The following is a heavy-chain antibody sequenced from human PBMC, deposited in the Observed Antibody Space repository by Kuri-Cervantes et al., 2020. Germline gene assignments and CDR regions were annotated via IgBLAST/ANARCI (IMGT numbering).Heavy chain of an antibody. D-gene: IGHD3-3*01. CDR3: ARDPGTYYDFWSGLNYYYYGMDV. CDR1: GFTVSSNY. CDR2: IYSGGST. V-gene: IGHV3-53*01. Sequence: LSLTCAASGFTVSSNYMSWVRQAPGKGLEWVSVIYSGGSTYYADSVKGRFTISRGNSKNTLYLQMNSLRAEDTAVYYCARDPGTYYDFWSGLNYYYYGMDVWGQGTTVTVSS. J-gene: IGHJ6*02.